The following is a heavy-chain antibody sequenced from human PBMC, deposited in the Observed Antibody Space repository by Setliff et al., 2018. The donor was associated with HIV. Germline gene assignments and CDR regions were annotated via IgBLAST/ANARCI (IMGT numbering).Heavy chain of an antibody. V-gene: IGHV1-3*01. CDR1: GFTFTSYA. CDR2: MNAGNGNT. CDR3: ARPQPLVDDIFNF. J-gene: IGHJ4*03. Sequence: ASVKVSCKASGFTFTSYAMHWVRQAPGQRLEWMGWMNAGNGNTEYSQKFQGRVTSTRDTSAISAYMELSSLRSEVKAVYYCARPQPLVDDIFNFWGQGTLVTVSS. D-gene: IGHD3-9*01.